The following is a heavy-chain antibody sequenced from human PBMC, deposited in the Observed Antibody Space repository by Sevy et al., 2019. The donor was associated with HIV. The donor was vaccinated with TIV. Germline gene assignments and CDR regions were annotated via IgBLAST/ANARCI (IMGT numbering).Heavy chain of an antibody. V-gene: IGHV3-23*01. CDR2: ISGSGDTI. CDR3: AKEGPVNTGLLFEYFQH. J-gene: IGHJ1*01. Sequence: GGSLRLSCTASEFIFSNYAMSWVRQAPGKGLEWVSVISGSGDTIYYADSVKGRLTISRDNSKNTLYLQMNSLRAEDTALYYCAKEGPVNTGLLFEYFQHWGQGTLVTVSS. D-gene: IGHD4-17*01. CDR1: EFIFSNYA.